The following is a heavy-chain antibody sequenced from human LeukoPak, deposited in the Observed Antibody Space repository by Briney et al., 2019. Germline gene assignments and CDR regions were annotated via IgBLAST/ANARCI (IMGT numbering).Heavy chain of an antibody. CDR2: INPNNGAT. J-gene: IGHJ4*02. CDR1: GYRFPSYY. Sequence: ASVKVSCKASGYRFPSYYIHWVRQAPGQGLEWMGWINPNNGATKYAQKFQGGVTLTTDTPLTTVFMELTWLASDDTATYYCARDHGTDGTTFTLNFDCWGQGTLVTVSS. V-gene: IGHV1-2*02. D-gene: IGHD1-1*01. CDR3: ARDHGTDGTTFTLNFDC.